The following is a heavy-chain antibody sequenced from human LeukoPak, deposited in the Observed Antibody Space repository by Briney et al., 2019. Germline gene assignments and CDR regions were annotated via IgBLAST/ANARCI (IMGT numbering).Heavy chain of an antibody. V-gene: IGHV3-23*01. CDR1: GFTFSSYG. CDR2: IGGSGGST. D-gene: IGHD6-19*01. Sequence: GGSLRLSCAASGFTFSSYGMSRVRQAPGKGLEWVSAIGGSGGSTYYADSVKGRFTISRDNSKNTLYLQMNSLRAEDTAVYYCAKILAGSSGWYPYWGQGTLVTVSS. CDR3: AKILAGSSGWYPY. J-gene: IGHJ4*02.